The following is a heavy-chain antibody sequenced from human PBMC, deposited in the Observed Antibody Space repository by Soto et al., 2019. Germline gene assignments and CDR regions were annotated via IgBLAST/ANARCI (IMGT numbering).Heavy chain of an antibody. CDR3: AKDYNWNDLGY. D-gene: IGHD1-1*01. CDR2: ISYDGSNK. Sequence: LSLTCTVSGASISTYFWSWIRQAPGKGLEWVAVISYDGSNKYYADSVKGRSTISRDNSKNTLYLQMNSLRAEDTAVYYCAKDYNWNDLGYWGQGTLVTAPQ. CDR1: GASISTYF. J-gene: IGHJ4*02. V-gene: IGHV3-30*18.